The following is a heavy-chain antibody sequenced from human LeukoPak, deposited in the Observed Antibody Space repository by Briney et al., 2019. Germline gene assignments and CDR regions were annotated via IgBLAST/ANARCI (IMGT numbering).Heavy chain of an antibody. D-gene: IGHD2-21*02. CDR3: TRRDSQDV. J-gene: IGHJ6*04. CDR1: GFSFSIYS. Sequence: GGSLRLSCAGSGFSFSIYSMNWVRQAPGKGLEWVSYITSSSDTRHYADSVKGRFTISRDNAKNSVYLQMNRLRAEDTAVYYCTRRDSQDVWGKGTTVIVSS. V-gene: IGHV3-48*01. CDR2: ITSSSDTR.